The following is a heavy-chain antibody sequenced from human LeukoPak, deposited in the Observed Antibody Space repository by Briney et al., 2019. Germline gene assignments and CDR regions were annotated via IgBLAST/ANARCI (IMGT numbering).Heavy chain of an antibody. J-gene: IGHJ5*02. V-gene: IGHV3-53*01. D-gene: IGHD1-14*01. Sequence: PGGSLRLSCAASGFSISSDSMTWVRQAPGRGLEWVSVLYNTGTTSYADSVKGRFTISRDESKNTIYLQMSSLAVEDTARYYCASGIDRWGQGTLVTVSS. CDR3: ASGIDR. CDR2: LYNTGTT. CDR1: GFSISSDS.